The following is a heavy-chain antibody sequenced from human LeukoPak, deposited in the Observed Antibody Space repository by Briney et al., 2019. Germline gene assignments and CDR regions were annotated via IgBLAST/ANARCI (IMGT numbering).Heavy chain of an antibody. J-gene: IGHJ4*02. CDR1: GFILSSYW. CDR2: IKQDGTEK. V-gene: IGHV3-7*01. Sequence: GGSLRLSCAASGFILSSYWMSWVRQAPGKGLEWVANIKQDGTEKYYVDSVKGRFTISRDNAKNSLYLQMNSPRVEDTATYYCAKVAHYYYGSESYYFFEHWGQGTPVTASS. D-gene: IGHD3-10*01. CDR3: AKVAHYYYGSESYYFFEH.